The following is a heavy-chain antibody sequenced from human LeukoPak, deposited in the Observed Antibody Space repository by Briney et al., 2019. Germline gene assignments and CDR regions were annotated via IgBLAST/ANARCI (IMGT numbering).Heavy chain of an antibody. Sequence: ASVKVSCKASGYTFTGYYMHWVRQAPGQGLEWMGWINPNSGGTNYAQKFQGRVTMTRDTSTSTVYMELSSLRSEDTAVYYCAREIGPRQLHLWASAFDYWGQGTLVTVSS. V-gene: IGHV1-2*02. CDR2: INPNSGGT. D-gene: IGHD5-18*01. J-gene: IGHJ4*02. CDR3: AREIGPRQLHLWASAFDY. CDR1: GYTFTGYY.